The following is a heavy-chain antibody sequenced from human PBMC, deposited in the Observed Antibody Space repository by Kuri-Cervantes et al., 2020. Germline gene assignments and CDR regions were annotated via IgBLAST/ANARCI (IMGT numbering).Heavy chain of an antibody. CDR2: TYYRSKWYN. CDR3: AGDYDSSGNFDY. Sequence: LRLSCAISGDSVSSNSAAWNWIRESPSRGLEWLGRTYYRSKWYNDYAVSVKSRITINPDTSKNQFSLQLNSVTPEDTAVYYCAGDYDSSGNFDYWGQGTLVTVSS. J-gene: IGHJ4*02. D-gene: IGHD3-22*01. CDR1: GDSVSSNSAA. V-gene: IGHV6-1*01.